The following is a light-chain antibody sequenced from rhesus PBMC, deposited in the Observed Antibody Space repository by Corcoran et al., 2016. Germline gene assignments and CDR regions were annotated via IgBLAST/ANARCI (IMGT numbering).Light chain of an antibody. CDR3: QQSSNLSPLT. Sequence: ETVVTQSPATLSLSPGERATLSCRASQSVGSYLAWYQQKPGQAPRLLIYGASSRATGIPDRFSGSESGEDVTLTISSLEPEDVGVYYCQQSSNLSPLTFGGGTKVELK. J-gene: IGKJ4*01. CDR1: QSVGSY. V-gene: IGKV3-24*04. CDR2: GAS.